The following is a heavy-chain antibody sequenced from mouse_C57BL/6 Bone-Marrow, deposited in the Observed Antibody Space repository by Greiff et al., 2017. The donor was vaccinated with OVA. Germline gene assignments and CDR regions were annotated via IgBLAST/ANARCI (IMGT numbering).Heavy chain of an antibody. CDR1: GYAFSSSW. CDR3: ASYYYGSSYNGY. V-gene: IGHV1-82*01. D-gene: IGHD1-1*01. Sequence: QVQLKESGPELVKPGASVKISCKASGYAFSSSWMNWVKQRPGKGLEWIGRIYPGDGDTNYNGKFKGKATLTADKSSSTAYMQLSSLTSEDSAVYFCASYYYGSSYNGYWGQGTTLTVSS. J-gene: IGHJ2*01. CDR2: IYPGDGDT.